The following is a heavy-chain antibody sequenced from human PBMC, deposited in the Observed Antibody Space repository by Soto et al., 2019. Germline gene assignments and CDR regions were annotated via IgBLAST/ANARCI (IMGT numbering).Heavy chain of an antibody. Sequence: EVQLLESGGDLVQPGGSLRLACAASGFTFRGDAMSWVRQAPGKGLEWVSSVSGSGEMTHYAESVKGRFTISRDNSKDTLYLQRESLRAEDTAVYFCARSEMTYNWNDWGQGTLVTVSS. CDR1: GFTFRGDA. CDR3: ARSEMTYNWND. CDR2: VSGSGEMT. D-gene: IGHD1-20*01. J-gene: IGHJ4*02. V-gene: IGHV3-23*01.